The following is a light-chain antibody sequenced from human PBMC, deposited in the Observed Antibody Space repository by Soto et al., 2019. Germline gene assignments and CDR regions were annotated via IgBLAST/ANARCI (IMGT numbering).Light chain of an antibody. CDR1: QSVTSRY. Sequence: EMVMTQSPTTLSVSPGEIAFLSCRASQSVTSRYLAWYQQKPGQAPRLLIFGAYIRATGIPARFSGSGSGTEFTLTIASLQSEDFGVYYCQRFNRWPLAFGGGTKVDIK. CDR3: QRFNRWPLA. V-gene: IGKV3-15*01. CDR2: GAY. J-gene: IGKJ4*01.